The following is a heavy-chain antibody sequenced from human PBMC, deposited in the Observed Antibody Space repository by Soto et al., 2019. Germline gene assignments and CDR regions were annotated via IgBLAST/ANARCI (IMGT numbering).Heavy chain of an antibody. Sequence: PSVKVSCKASGYTFTSYAMHWVRQAPGQRLEWMGWINAGNGNTKYSQKFQGRVTITRDTSASTAYMELSSLRSEDTAVYYCARNVLRYFDWLSPKYGMDVWGQGTTVTVSS. CDR1: GYTFTSYA. V-gene: IGHV1-3*01. CDR2: INAGNGNT. D-gene: IGHD3-9*01. J-gene: IGHJ6*02. CDR3: ARNVLRYFDWLSPKYGMDV.